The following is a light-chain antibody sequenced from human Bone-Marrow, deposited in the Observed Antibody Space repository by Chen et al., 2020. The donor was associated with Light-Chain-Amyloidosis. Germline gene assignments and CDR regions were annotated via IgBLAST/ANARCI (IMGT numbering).Light chain of an antibody. CDR1: QDIGTW. V-gene: IGKV1-12*01. Sequence: DIQLTQSPSSVSASVGDRVTISCRSSQDIGTWLAWYQQRPGAAPSLLVYTVSTLQNGVPSRFSGSGSGTDFTLTISSLQPEDFGTYYCHLSNTFPLIFGGGTRV. J-gene: IGKJ4*01. CDR2: TVS. CDR3: HLSNTFPLI.